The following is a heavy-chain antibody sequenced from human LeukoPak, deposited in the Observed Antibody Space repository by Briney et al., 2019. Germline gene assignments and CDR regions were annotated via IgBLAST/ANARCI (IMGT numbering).Heavy chain of an antibody. J-gene: IGHJ4*02. V-gene: IGHV4-39*01. D-gene: IGHD2-2*01. CDR1: RGSITNSSCY. Sequence: SETLSLTCAVSRGSITNSSCYWGWIRQPPGKGLEWIGGIYYTGTTYYSPSLNSRITISMDTSKKQFSLRLASVTAADTAVYYCARRAVVPAAVSYFDNWGQGTLVTVSS. CDR2: IYYTGTT. CDR3: ARRAVVPAAVSYFDN.